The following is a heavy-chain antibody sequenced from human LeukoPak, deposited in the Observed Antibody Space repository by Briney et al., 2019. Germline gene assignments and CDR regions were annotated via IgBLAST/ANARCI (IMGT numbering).Heavy chain of an antibody. CDR1: GYSISSGYY. V-gene: IGHV4-38-2*02. CDR3: ARDYYYDSSDTHFDY. J-gene: IGHJ4*02. Sequence: SETLSLTCTVSGYSISSGYYWGWIRQPPGKGLEWIGSIYHSGSTYYNPSLKSRVTMSVDTSKNQFSLKLSSVTAADTAVYYCARDYYYDSSDTHFDYWGQGTLVTVSS. CDR2: IYHSGST. D-gene: IGHD3-22*01.